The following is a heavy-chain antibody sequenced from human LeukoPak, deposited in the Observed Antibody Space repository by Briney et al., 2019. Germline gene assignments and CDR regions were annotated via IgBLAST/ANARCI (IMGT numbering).Heavy chain of an antibody. CDR2: IKQDGSEK. CDR1: GFTFSSYW. CDR3: ARGSSSWYYFDY. D-gene: IGHD6-13*01. V-gene: IGHV3-7*05. J-gene: IGHJ4*02. Sequence: PGGSLRLSCAASGFTFSSYWMSWVRQAPGKGLEWVANIKQDGSEKYYVDSVKGRFTISRDNTKNSLYLQMSSLRAEDTAVYYCARGSSSWYYFDYWGQGTLVTVSS.